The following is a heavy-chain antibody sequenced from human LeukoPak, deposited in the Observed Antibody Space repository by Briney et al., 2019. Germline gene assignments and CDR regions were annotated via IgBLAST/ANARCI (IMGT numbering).Heavy chain of an antibody. V-gene: IGHV1-18*01. CDR3: ARAGVTMVRGVIDY. D-gene: IGHD3-10*01. CDR1: GYTLTSYG. Sequence: GSVKVSCKASGYTLTSYGISWVRQAPGQGLEWMGWISAYNGNTNYAQKLQGRVTMTTDTSTSTAYMELRSLRSDDTAVYYCARAGVTMVRGVIDYWGQGTLVTVSS. CDR2: ISAYNGNT. J-gene: IGHJ4*02.